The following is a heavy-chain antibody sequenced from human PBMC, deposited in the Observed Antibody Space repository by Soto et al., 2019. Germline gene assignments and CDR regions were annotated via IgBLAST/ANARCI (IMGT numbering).Heavy chain of an antibody. CDR2: IYWDDDK. CDR3: AHYVSTSPAGWFDP. D-gene: IGHD3-10*02. J-gene: IGHJ5*02. Sequence: QITLKESGPTLVKPTQTLTLTCTFSGLSLSTSGEAVGWIRQPPGKALEWLALIYWDDDKRYNPTLKTRLTLTKDTSKNQVVLTLTNMAPVDTATYYCAHYVSTSPAGWFDPWGQGILVTVSS. V-gene: IGHV2-5*02. CDR1: GLSLSTSGEA.